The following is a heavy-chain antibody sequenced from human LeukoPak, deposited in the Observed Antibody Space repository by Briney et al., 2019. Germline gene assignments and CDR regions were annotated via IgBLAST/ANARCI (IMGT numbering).Heavy chain of an antibody. V-gene: IGHV4-59*01. CDR1: GGSISSYY. CDR2: IYYSGST. Sequence: SETLSLTCTVSGGSISSYYWSWTRQPPGKGLEWIGYIYYSGSTNYNPSLKSRVTISVDTSKNQFSLKLSSVTAADTAVYYCARDPWPGTTTDWGQGTLVTVSS. D-gene: IGHD1-7*01. J-gene: IGHJ4*02. CDR3: ARDPWPGTTTD.